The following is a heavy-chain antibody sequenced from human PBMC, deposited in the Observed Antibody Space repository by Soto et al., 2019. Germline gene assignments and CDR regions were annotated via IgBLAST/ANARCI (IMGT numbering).Heavy chain of an antibody. V-gene: IGHV1-69*04. Sequence: QVQLVQSGAEVKKPGSSVKVSCTASGGTFGSSGISWVRQAPGQGLEWMGRIIPILNVEHYAQKFQGRVTITADKSTGTVYMDMSSLRSEDTAVYYCARVGTYYYDSSDYNTWGGYFDSWGQGTLVTVSS. CDR3: ARVGTYYYDSSDYNTWGGYFDS. CDR2: IIPILNVE. CDR1: GGTFGSSG. J-gene: IGHJ4*02. D-gene: IGHD3-22*01.